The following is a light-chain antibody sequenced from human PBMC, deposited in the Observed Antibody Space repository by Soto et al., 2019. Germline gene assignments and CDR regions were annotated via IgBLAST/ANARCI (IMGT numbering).Light chain of an antibody. CDR3: QQYDKYST. Sequence: DIQMTQSPSTLSGSVGDRVTITCRASQTISSWLAWYQQKPGKAPNLLIYDASTLQEGVPSRFSGSGSGTEFTLTVTRLQPDDFATYFCQQYDKYSTFGHGTKVDIK. J-gene: IGKJ1*01. CDR1: QTISSW. CDR2: DAS. V-gene: IGKV1-5*01.